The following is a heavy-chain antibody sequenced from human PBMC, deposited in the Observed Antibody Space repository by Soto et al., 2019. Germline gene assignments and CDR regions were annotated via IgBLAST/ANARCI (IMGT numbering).Heavy chain of an antibody. D-gene: IGHD6-13*01. V-gene: IGHV3-30-3*01. CDR1: GFTFNSNA. CDR2: ISFDGFNK. J-gene: IGHJ5*02. CDR3: TRLSGYSSSWSWFDP. Sequence: QVQLEESGGGVVQPGRSLRLSCAASGFTFNSNALHWVRQAPGKGLEWVATISFDGFNKYYADSVKGRFTISRDDSKNTAYLQMNSLKTEDTAVYYCTRLSGYSSSWSWFDPWGQGTLVTVSS.